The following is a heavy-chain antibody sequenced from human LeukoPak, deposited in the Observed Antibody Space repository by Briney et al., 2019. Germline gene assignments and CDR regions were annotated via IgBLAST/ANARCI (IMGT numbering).Heavy chain of an antibody. Sequence: PSETLSLTCTVSGASISSYYWSWIRQPPGKGLEWIGYIYYSGSTNYNPSLKSRVTISIDTSKNQFSVNLSSVTAADTAVYYCASYDFWSGSNRFDPWGQGTLVTVSS. CDR2: IYYSGST. CDR1: GASISSYY. CDR3: ASYDFWSGSNRFDP. J-gene: IGHJ5*02. V-gene: IGHV4-59*01. D-gene: IGHD3-3*01.